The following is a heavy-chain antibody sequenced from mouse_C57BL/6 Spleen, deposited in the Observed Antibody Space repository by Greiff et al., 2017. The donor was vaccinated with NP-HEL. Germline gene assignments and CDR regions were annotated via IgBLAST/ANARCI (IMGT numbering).Heavy chain of an antibody. CDR2: ISSGSSTI. Sequence: DVQLVESGGGLVKPGGSLKLSCAASGFTFSDYGMHWVRQAPEKGLEWVAYISSGSSTISYADTVKGRFTISRDNAKNTLFLQMTSLRSEDTAMYYGASQGNPYYYGSSYYAMDYWGQGTSVTVSS. CDR3: ASQGNPYYYGSSYYAMDY. J-gene: IGHJ4*01. CDR1: GFTFSDYG. V-gene: IGHV5-17*01. D-gene: IGHD1-1*01.